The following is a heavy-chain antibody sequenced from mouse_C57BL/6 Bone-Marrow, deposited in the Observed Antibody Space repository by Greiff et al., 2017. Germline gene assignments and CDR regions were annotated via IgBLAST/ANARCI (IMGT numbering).Heavy chain of an antibody. CDR1: GFTFSSYG. CDR3: ARHGGGAMDY. V-gene: IGHV5-6*01. J-gene: IGHJ4*01. Sequence: EVQLVESGGDLVKPGGSLKLSCAASGFTFSSYGMSWVRPTPDKRLEWVATISSGGSYTYYPDSVKGRFTISRDNAKNTLYLQMSSLKSEDTAMYYCARHGGGAMDYWGQGTSVTVSS. CDR2: ISSGGSYT.